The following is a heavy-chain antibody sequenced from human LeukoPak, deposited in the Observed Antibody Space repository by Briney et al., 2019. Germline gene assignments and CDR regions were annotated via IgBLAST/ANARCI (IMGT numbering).Heavy chain of an antibody. J-gene: IGHJ4*02. CDR1: GGSISSGSYY. Sequence: TSETLSLTCTVSGGSISSGSYYWSWIRQPAGKGLEWIGRIYTSGSTNYNPSLKSRVTISLDTSKNQFSLKLSSVTAADTAVYYCANSIDFDYGDYYFDYWGQGALVTISS. D-gene: IGHD4-17*01. CDR3: ANSIDFDYGDYYFDY. CDR2: IYTSGST. V-gene: IGHV4-61*02.